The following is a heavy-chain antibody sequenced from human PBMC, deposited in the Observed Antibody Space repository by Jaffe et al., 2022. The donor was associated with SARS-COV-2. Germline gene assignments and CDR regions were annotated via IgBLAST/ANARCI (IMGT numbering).Heavy chain of an antibody. CDR2: INSDGSST. J-gene: IGHJ4*02. CDR1: GFTFSNYW. CDR3: ANAPGYNNPPDS. D-gene: IGHD1-20*01. Sequence: EVQLVESGGGLVQPGGSLRLSCAASGFTFSNYWMHWVRQAPGKGLVWVSRINSDGSSTSYVDSVKGRFTISRDNAKNTLYLQMNSLRGEDTAVYYCANAPGYNNPPDSWGQGTLVTVSS. V-gene: IGHV3-74*01.